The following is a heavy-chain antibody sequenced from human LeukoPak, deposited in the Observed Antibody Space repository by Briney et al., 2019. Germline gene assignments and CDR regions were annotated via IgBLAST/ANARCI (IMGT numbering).Heavy chain of an antibody. V-gene: IGHV3-11*01. D-gene: IGHD3-10*01. Sequence: GGSLRLSCAASGFTFSDYYMSWIRQAPGKGLEWVSYISSSGSTIYYADSVKGRFTISRDNAKSSLYLQMNSLRAEDTAVYYCAREEFQSSYYYYYGMDVWGQGTTVTVSS. J-gene: IGHJ6*02. CDR3: AREEFQSSYYYYYGMDV. CDR1: GFTFSDYY. CDR2: ISSSGSTI.